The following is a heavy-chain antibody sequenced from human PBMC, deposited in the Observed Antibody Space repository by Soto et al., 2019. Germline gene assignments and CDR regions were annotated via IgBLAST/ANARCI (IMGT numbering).Heavy chain of an antibody. CDR2: IRSKANSYAT. CDR1: GFTFSGSA. D-gene: IGHD5-12*01. CDR3: TSLTPARGYSGYDTDY. V-gene: IGHV3-73*01. J-gene: IGHJ4*02. Sequence: PGGSLRLSCAASGFTFSGSAMHWVRQASGKGLEWVGRIRSKANSYATAYAASVKGRFTISRDDSKNTAYLQMNSLKTEDTAVYYCTSLTPARGYSGYDTDYWGQGTLVTVSS.